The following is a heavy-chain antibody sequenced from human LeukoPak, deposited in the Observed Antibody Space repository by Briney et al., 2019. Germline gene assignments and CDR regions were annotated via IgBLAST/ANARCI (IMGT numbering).Heavy chain of an antibody. V-gene: IGHV4-59*01. J-gene: IGHJ4*02. CDR3: ARAPSDGGADY. Sequence: PSETLSLTCTVSGGSISSYYWSWILQPPGEGLEWIGYIYYSGSTNYNPSLKSRVTISVDTSKNQFSLKLSSVTAADTAVYYCARAPSDGGADYWGQGTLVTVSS. CDR2: IYYSGST. D-gene: IGHD4-23*01. CDR1: GGSISSYY.